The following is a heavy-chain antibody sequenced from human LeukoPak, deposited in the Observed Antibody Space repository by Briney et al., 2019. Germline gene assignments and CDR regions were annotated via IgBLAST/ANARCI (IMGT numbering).Heavy chain of an antibody. CDR3: ARLQSGSYYRTVLDY. V-gene: IGHV5-51*01. CDR1: GYSINSYW. Sequence: GESLKISCKGSGYSINSYWIGWVRQMPGKGLEWMGIIYPADSDIRYSPSFQGQVTISADKSISTAYLQWSSLKASDTAMYYCARLQSGSYYRTVLDYWGQGTLVTVSS. J-gene: IGHJ4*02. D-gene: IGHD3-10*01. CDR2: IYPADSDI.